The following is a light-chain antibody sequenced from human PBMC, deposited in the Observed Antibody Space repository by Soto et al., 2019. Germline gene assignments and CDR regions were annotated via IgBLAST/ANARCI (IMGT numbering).Light chain of an antibody. V-gene: IGLV2-23*01. Sequence: LTRPASVSGSPGPSITISCTGTSSDVGSYSLLSWYQHHPGKAPKLIIYEDIKGPSGVSNRFSGSKSGNTASLRISGLQAEDEADYYCYTYAGGSTYLFGTGTKVTVL. CDR1: SSDVGSYSL. CDR2: EDI. J-gene: IGLJ1*01. CDR3: YTYAGGSTYL.